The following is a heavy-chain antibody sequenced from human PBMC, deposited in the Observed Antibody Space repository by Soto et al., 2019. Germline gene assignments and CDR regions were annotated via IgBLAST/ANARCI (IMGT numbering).Heavy chain of an antibody. CDR1: GFTFDDYA. CDR3: AKVSGIAVAGTFDY. CDR2: ISWNSGSI. D-gene: IGHD6-19*01. Sequence: PGGSLRLSCAASGFTFDDYAMHWVRQAPGKGLEWVSGISWNSGSIGYADSVKGRFTISRDNAKNSLYLQMNSLRAEDTALYYCAKVSGIAVAGTFDYWGQGTLVTVSS. J-gene: IGHJ4*02. V-gene: IGHV3-9*01.